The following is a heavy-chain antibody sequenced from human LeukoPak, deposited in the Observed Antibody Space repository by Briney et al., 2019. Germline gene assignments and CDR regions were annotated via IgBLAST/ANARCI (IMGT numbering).Heavy chain of an antibody. Sequence: SVKVSCKASGGTFSSYAISWVRQAPGQGLEWMGGIIPIFGTANYAQKFQGRVTITADESTSTAYMELSSLRSEDTAVYYCARFGHYYYGSGSYDYWGQGTLVTVSS. CDR2: IIPIFGTA. V-gene: IGHV1-69*13. D-gene: IGHD3-10*01. CDR1: GGTFSSYA. J-gene: IGHJ4*02. CDR3: ARFGHYYYGSGSYDY.